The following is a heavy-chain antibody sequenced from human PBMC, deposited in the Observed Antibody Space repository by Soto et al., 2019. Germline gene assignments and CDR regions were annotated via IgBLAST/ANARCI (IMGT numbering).Heavy chain of an antibody. V-gene: IGHV1-18*04. CDR1: GYTFTSYG. CDR3: ARDDYDILTGPPGAFDI. Sequence: QVQLVQSGAEVKKPGASVKVSCKASGYTFTSYGISWVRQAPGQGLEWMGWISAYNGNTNYAQKLQGRVTMTTDTSTSKAYMALRSLRSDDTAVYYCARDDYDILTGPPGAFDIWGQGTMVTVSS. J-gene: IGHJ3*02. D-gene: IGHD3-9*01. CDR2: ISAYNGNT.